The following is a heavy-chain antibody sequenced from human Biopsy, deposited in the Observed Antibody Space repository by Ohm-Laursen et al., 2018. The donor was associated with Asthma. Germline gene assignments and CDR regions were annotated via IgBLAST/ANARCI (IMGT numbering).Heavy chain of an antibody. D-gene: IGHD3-3*01. CDR2: IKHDGSEK. CDR3: ARTFHFWSPYHAEHYQL. CDR1: GFNFSYYS. Sequence: SLRLSCAASGFNFSYYSMIWVRQVPGQGLEWVANIKHDGSEKNHVDSLKGRFTISRDNAKNLLLLQMNSLRAEDTAVYYCARTFHFWSPYHAEHYQLWGQGTLVTVSS. J-gene: IGHJ1*01. V-gene: IGHV3-7*01.